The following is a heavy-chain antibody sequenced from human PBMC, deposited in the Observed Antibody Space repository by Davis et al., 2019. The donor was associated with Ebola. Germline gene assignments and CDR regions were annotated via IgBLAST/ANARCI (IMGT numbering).Heavy chain of an antibody. V-gene: IGHV1-69*13. CDR3: ARGMTATGTV. J-gene: IGHJ4*02. CDR2: IIPIFDTP. Sequence: SVKVSCKTSGGTFSSYTISWVRQAPGQGLEWMGGIIPIFDTPNYAQKFQGRVTITADESTSTVYMEVSSLRSEDTAVYYCARGMTATGTVWGQGTPVTVSS. D-gene: IGHD6-13*01. CDR1: GGTFSSYT.